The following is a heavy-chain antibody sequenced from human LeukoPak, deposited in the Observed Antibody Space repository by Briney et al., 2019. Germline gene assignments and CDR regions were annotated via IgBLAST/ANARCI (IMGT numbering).Heavy chain of an antibody. J-gene: IGHJ4*02. D-gene: IGHD5-12*01. CDR2: ISSGGTTI. Sequence: PGGSLRLSSAAAGFTFTSYEMNWDRPAPGKGRVWVSYISSGGTTIYYADSVKGRFTISRNNAKNSLYLQMNSQRAEDTAVYYCMRVEDTATRGFYFHQGDQGTLVTVSS. V-gene: IGHV3-48*03. CDR3: MRVEDTATRGFYFHQ. CDR1: GFTFTSYE.